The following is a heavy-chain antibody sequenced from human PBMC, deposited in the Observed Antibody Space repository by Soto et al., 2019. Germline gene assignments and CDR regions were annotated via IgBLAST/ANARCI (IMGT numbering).Heavy chain of an antibody. V-gene: IGHV1-18*01. CDR2: ISAYNGNT. D-gene: IGHD6-19*01. CDR3: AAVEAVAGTSGY. CDR1: GYTFTSYG. J-gene: IGHJ4*02. Sequence: ASVKVSCKASGYTFTSYGISWVRQAPGQGLEWMGWISAYNGNTNYAQKLQGRVTMTTDTSTSTAYMELSSLRSEDTAVYYCAAVEAVAGTSGYWGQGTLVTVSS.